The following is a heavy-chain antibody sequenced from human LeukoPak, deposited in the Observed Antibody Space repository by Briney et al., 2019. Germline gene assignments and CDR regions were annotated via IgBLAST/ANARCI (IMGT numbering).Heavy chain of an antibody. CDR3: ARDYAGNSWYFDL. CDR1: GFTFSDYY. Sequence: GGSLRLSCAASGFTFSDYYMSRIRQAPGKGLEWISYISSSSNYKNYADSVQGRFTISRDNAKSSLYLQMNSLRADDTAVYYCARDYAGNSWYFDLWGRGTLVTVSS. D-gene: IGHD4-23*01. CDR2: ISSSSNYK. V-gene: IGHV3-11*06. J-gene: IGHJ2*01.